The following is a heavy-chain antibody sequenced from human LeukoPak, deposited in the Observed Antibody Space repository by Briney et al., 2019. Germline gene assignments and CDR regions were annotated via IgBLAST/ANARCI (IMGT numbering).Heavy chain of an antibody. Sequence: PSETLSLTCTVSGGSISSTSFYWGWIRQPPGKGLEWIGSIYHSGSTYYNPSLKSRVTISVDTSKNQFSLKLSSVTAADTAVYYCARVRYNWNRDFDYWGQGTLVTVSS. V-gene: IGHV4-39*07. J-gene: IGHJ4*02. CDR3: ARVRYNWNRDFDY. CDR1: GGSISSTSFY. D-gene: IGHD1-20*01. CDR2: IYHSGST.